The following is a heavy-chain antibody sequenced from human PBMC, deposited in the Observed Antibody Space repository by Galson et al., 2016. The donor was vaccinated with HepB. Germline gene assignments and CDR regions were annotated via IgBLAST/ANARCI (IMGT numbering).Heavy chain of an antibody. V-gene: IGHV3-23*01. CDR3: AQGGGDCGSDCFFYFDY. Sequence: SLRLSCAASGFAFSVNPMAWVRQAPGKGLEWVPSISGYGYITHYGHSVGGRFTVSRDHSKNTVYLQMNSLRPEDTAVYYCAQGGGDCGSDCFFYFDYGGQGALVTVSS. J-gene: IGHJ4*02. CDR2: ISGYGYIT. CDR1: GFAFSVNP. D-gene: IGHD2-21*02.